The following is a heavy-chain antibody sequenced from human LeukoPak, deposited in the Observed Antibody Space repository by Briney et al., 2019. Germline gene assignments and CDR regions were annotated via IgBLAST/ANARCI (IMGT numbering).Heavy chain of an antibody. D-gene: IGHD5-12*01. CDR1: GYSFPNYW. Sequence: GESLKISCTGSGYSFPNYWIAWVRQMPGKGLEYMGILYPDDSDVTYSPSFQGHVTISVDKSISTVYLQWSTLKASDSGIYYCARQETPQSHDYDVWGQGTQVTVSS. CDR3: ARQETPQSHDYDV. J-gene: IGHJ4*02. CDR2: LYPDDSDV. V-gene: IGHV5-51*01.